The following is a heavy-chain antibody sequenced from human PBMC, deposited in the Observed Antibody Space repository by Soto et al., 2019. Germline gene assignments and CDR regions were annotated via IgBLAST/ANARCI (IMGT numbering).Heavy chain of an antibody. V-gene: IGHV1-18*01. CDR1: GGTFSSFG. J-gene: IGHJ4*02. D-gene: IGHD5-12*01. CDR2: ITVYNGNT. Sequence: GASVKVSCKASGGTFSSFGIGWVRQAPGQGLEYMGWITVYNGNTNYAQKFQDRVTMTTDTSTSTAYMELRSLISDDTAVYYCARWLQLRPLDYWGQGTLVTVSS. CDR3: ARWLQLRPLDY.